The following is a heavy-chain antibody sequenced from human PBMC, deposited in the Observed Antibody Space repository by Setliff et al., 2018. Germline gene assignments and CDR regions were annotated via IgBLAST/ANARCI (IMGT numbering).Heavy chain of an antibody. CDR3: ATNAGRSSSGYPRRPGEGHAFDI. CDR2: FEPEDGET. Sequence: ASVKVSCKVSGYTLTELSRHWVRQAPGKGREGMGGFEPEDGETIYAQKFQGRVTMTEDTSTDTAYMELSSRRSEDTAVYYCATNAGRSSSGYPRRPGEGHAFDIWGQGTMVTVSS. J-gene: IGHJ3*02. V-gene: IGHV1-24*01. CDR1: GYTLTELS. D-gene: IGHD6-13*01.